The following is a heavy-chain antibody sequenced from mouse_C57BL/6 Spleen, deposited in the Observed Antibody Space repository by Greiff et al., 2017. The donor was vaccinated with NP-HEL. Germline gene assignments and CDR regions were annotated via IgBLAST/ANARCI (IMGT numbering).Heavy chain of an antibody. CDR2: IYPRSGNT. CDR3: ARSEGVFITTVVAHFDY. D-gene: IGHD1-1*01. Sequence: VQLQQSGAELARPGASVKLSCKASGYTFTSYGISWVKQRPGQGLEWIGEIYPRSGNTYYNEKFKGKATLTADKSSSTAYMELRSLTSEDSAVYFWARSEGVFITTVVAHFDYWGQGTTLTVSS. V-gene: IGHV1-81*01. J-gene: IGHJ2*01. CDR1: GYTFTSYG.